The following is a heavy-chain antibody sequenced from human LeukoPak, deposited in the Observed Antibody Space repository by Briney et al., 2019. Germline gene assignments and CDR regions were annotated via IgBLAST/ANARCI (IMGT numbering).Heavy chain of an antibody. Sequence: SETLSLTCTVSGGSISSYYWSWIRQPPGKGLEWIGYIYYSGTINYNPSLKSRVTISVDTPKNQFSLKLSSVTAADTAVYYCAREGGIYHFDYWGQGTLVTVSS. CDR2: IYYSGTI. CDR1: GGSISSYY. CDR3: AREGGIYHFDY. D-gene: IGHD1-26*01. J-gene: IGHJ4*02. V-gene: IGHV4-59*01.